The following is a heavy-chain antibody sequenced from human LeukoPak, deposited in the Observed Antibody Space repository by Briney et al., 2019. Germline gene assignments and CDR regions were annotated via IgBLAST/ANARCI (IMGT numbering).Heavy chain of an antibody. J-gene: IGHJ3*02. Sequence: SETLSLTCTVSGGSISSYYWSWIRQPPGKGLEWIGYIYYSGSTNYNPSLKSRDTRSVDTSKNQFSLKLSSVTAADTAVYYCAREEVVAAMGAFDIWGQGTMVTVSS. V-gene: IGHV4-59*01. CDR3: AREEVVAAMGAFDI. D-gene: IGHD2-15*01. CDR2: IYYSGST. CDR1: GGSISSYY.